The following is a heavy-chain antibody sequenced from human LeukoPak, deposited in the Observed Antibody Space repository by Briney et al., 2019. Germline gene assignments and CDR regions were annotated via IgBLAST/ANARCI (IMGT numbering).Heavy chain of an antibody. CDR3: ARSGDYYDTLTGLQH. J-gene: IGHJ1*01. D-gene: IGHD3-9*01. CDR1: GFTFSTHS. Sequence: GGALRLSCAVSGFTFSTHSMNWVRQAPGKGLEWVSYITRSSTTIFYVDSVKGRFTISRDNAKNSLYLQMNSLRDEDTAVYYCARSGDYYDTLTGLQHWGQGTLVTVSS. V-gene: IGHV3-48*02. CDR2: ITRSSTTI.